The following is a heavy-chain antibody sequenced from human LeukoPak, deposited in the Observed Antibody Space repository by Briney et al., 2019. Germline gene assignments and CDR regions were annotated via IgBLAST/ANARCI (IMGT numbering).Heavy chain of an antibody. V-gene: IGHV3-74*01. CDR3: VRAVAGRGNI. Sequence: GGSLRLSCAASGFTFSSYWMHWVRQAPGKGLVWVSRINTDGSSTSYADSVKGRFTISRDNAKNTLYLQMNSLRAEDTAGYCRVRAVAGRGNIWGQRTMVTVSS. J-gene: IGHJ3*02. CDR1: GFTFSSYW. D-gene: IGHD6-19*01. CDR2: INTDGSST.